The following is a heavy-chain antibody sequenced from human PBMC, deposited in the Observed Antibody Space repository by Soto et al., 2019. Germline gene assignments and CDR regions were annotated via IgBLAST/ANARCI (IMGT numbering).Heavy chain of an antibody. CDR2: MNPNSGNT. Sequence: ASVKVSCKASGYTFTSYDINWVRQATGQGLEWMGWMNPNSGNTGYAQKFQGRVTMTRNTSISTAYMELSSLRSEDTAVYYCARGQSSTRITIFGVVIIRHWFDLSGQGTLVTVSS. CDR1: GYTFTSYD. CDR3: ARGQSSTRITIFGVVIIRHWFDL. J-gene: IGHJ5*02. V-gene: IGHV1-8*01. D-gene: IGHD3-3*01.